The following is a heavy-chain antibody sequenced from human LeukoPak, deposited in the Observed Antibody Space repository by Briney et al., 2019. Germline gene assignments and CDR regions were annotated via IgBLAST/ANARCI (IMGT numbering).Heavy chain of an antibody. J-gene: IGHJ5*02. CDR3: ARHKIDYDSSGYYPGWFDP. CDR1: GGSFSGYY. Sequence: PSETLSLTCAVYGGSFSGYYWSWIRQPPGKGLEWIGYIYYSGSTNYNPSLKSRVTISVDTSKNQFSLKLSSVTAADTAVYYCARHKIDYDSSGYYPGWFDPWGQGTLVTVSS. CDR2: IYYSGST. V-gene: IGHV4-59*08. D-gene: IGHD3-22*01.